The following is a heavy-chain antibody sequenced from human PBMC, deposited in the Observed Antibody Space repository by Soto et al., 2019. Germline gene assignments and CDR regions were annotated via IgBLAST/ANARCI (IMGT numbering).Heavy chain of an antibody. J-gene: IGHJ5*02. CDR3: ARGYPDCSSTSCENWFDP. D-gene: IGHD2-2*01. V-gene: IGHV1-8*01. CDR1: GYTLTSYD. Sequence: ASVKVYCKASGYTLTSYDINWVRQATGQGLEWMGWMNPNSGNTGYAQKFQGRVTMTRNTSISTAYMELSSLRSEDTAVYYCARGYPDCSSTSCENWFDPWGQGTLVTVSS. CDR2: MNPNSGNT.